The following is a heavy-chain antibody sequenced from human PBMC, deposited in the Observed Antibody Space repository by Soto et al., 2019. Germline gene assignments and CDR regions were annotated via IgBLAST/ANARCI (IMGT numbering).Heavy chain of an antibody. Sequence: GGSLRLSCAASGFTFSSYSMNWVRQAPGKGLEWVSYISSSSSTIYYADSVKGRFTISRDNAKNSLYLQMNSLRDEDTAVYYCARERGRMATITPYYFDYWGQGTLVTVSS. D-gene: IGHD5-12*01. CDR1: GFTFSSYS. V-gene: IGHV3-48*02. CDR3: ARERGRMATITPYYFDY. J-gene: IGHJ4*02. CDR2: ISSSSSTI.